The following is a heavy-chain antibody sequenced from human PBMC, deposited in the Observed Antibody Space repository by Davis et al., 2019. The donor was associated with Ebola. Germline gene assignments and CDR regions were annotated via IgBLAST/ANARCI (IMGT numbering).Heavy chain of an antibody. Sequence: GESLKISCAASGFTFSDYYMSWIRQAPGKGLEWVSYISSSSSTIYYADSVKGRFTISRDNAKNSLYLQMNSLGAEETAVYYCASGGWWELSLPFDYWGQGTLVTVSS. CDR2: ISSSSSTI. CDR3: ASGGWWELSLPFDY. D-gene: IGHD3-16*02. V-gene: IGHV3-11*04. CDR1: GFTFSDYY. J-gene: IGHJ4*02.